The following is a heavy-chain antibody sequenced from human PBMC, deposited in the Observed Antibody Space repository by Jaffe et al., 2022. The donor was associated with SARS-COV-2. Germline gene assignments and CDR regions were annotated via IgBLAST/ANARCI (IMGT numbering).Heavy chain of an antibody. D-gene: IGHD4-17*01. CDR2: IYWDDDK. CDR3: AHRQPYGDYGQNWFDP. Sequence: QITLKESGPTLVKPTQTLTLTCTFSGFSLSTSGVGVGWIRQPPGKALEWLALIYWDDDKRYSPSLKSRLTITKDTSKNQVVLTMTNMDPVDTATYYCAHRQPYGDYGQNWFDPWGQGTLVTVSS. J-gene: IGHJ5*02. V-gene: IGHV2-5*02. CDR1: GFSLSTSGVG.